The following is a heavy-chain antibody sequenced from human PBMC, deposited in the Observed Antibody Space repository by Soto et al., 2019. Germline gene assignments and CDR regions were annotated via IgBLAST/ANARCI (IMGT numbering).Heavy chain of an antibody. D-gene: IGHD6-13*01. V-gene: IGHV1-2*02. Sequence: ASVKVSCKASGYIFTDHYIHWVRQAPGQGLEWMGWINPISGDTDYAQKFQERVTITRDMSTSTAYMELSSLRSEDTAVYYCAADEGSSSWPDFNGDYWGQGTLVTVSS. CDR2: INPISGDT. CDR3: AADEGSSSWPDFNGDY. CDR1: GYIFTDHY. J-gene: IGHJ4*02.